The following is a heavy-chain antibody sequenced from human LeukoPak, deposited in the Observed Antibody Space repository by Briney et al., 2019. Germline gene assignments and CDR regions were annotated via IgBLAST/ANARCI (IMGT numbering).Heavy chain of an antibody. Sequence: GASVNVSCKASGYTFTSYGISWVRQAPGQGLEWMGWISAYNGNTNYAQKLQGRVTMTTDTSTTTAYMELRSLRSDDAAVYYCASGLYSGTLRAFDYWGQGTLVTVSS. J-gene: IGHJ4*02. CDR2: ISAYNGNT. V-gene: IGHV1-18*01. CDR1: GYTFTSYG. CDR3: ASGLYSGTLRAFDY. D-gene: IGHD1-26*01.